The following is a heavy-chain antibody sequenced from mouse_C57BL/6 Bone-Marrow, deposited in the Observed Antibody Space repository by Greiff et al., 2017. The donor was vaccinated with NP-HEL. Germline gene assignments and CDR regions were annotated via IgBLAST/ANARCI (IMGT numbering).Heavy chain of an antibody. CDR3: TTGGSSPYAMDY. D-gene: IGHD1-1*01. CDR1: GFNIKVDY. Sequence: VQLQQSGAELVRPGASVKLSCTVSGFNIKVDYMHWVKQRPEQGLEWIGWIDPENGDTEYASKFQGKATITADTSSNTAYLQLSSLTSEDTAVYYCTTGGSSPYAMDYWGQGTSVTVSS. CDR2: IDPENGDT. J-gene: IGHJ4*01. V-gene: IGHV14-4*01.